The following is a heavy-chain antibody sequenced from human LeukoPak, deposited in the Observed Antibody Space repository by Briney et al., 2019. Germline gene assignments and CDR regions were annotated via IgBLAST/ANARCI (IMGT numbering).Heavy chain of an antibody. D-gene: IGHD3-3*01. V-gene: IGHV3-23*01. CDR2: ISGSGGTT. Sequence: GGSLRLSCAASRFTFSSYPMTWVRQTPEKGLEWVSSISGSGGTTYYADSVKGRVTISRDNSKNTLYLQMNSLRGEDTAVYFCAKDSAPDFRERYWGQGALVSVSS. CDR1: RFTFSSYP. CDR3: AKDSAPDFRERY. J-gene: IGHJ4*02.